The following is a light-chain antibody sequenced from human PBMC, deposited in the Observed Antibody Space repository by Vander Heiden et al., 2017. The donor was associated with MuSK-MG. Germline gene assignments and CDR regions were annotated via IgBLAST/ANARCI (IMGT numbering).Light chain of an antibody. CDR2: DAS. CDR1: QSLNNN. J-gene: IGKJ4*01. CDR3: QHYNNWPLS. V-gene: IGKV3-15*01. Sequence: EIVMTQSPATLSVSPGERATLSCRASQSLNNNVAWYRQKPGQAPRLLIYDASTRASGIPARFSGSGSATYFTLTISSLQSEDFAIYYCQHYNNWPLSFGGGTKVEIK.